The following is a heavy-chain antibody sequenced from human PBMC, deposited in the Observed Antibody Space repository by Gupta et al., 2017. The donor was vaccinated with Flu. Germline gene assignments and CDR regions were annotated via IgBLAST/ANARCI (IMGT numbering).Heavy chain of an antibody. CDR2: IRDNLKTI. CDR3: AVGLGAFMIEGQDY. V-gene: IGHV3-48*01. Sequence: EVQLVESGGGLVQPGGSLRLSGVASGSTFSTYGMNWVRKAPGKGLGWVAYIRDNLKTIHYADSVKGRFTISRDNADNSLYLHMRDLRAEDTAVYFCAVGLGAFMIEGQDYWGPGTVVTVS. CDR1: GSTFSTYG. J-gene: IGHJ4*02. D-gene: IGHD3-16*01.